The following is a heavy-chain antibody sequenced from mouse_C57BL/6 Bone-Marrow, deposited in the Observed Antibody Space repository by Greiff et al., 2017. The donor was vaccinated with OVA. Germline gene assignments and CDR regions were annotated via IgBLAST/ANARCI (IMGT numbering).Heavy chain of an antibody. CDR3: ARLITTVDY. V-gene: IGHV5-6*01. D-gene: IGHD1-1*01. Sequence: EVHLVESGGDLVKPGGSLKLSCAASGFTFSSYGMSWVRQTPDKRLEWVATISSGGSYTYYPDSVKGRFTISRDNAKNTLYLQMSSLKSEDTAMYYCARLITTVDYWGQGTTLTVSS. CDR1: GFTFSSYG. CDR2: ISSGGSYT. J-gene: IGHJ2*01.